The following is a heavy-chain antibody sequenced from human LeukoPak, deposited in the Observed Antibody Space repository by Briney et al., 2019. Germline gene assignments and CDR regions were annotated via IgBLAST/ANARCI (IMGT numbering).Heavy chain of an antibody. Sequence: GGSLRLSCAASGFTFDDYTMHWVRQAPGKGLEWVSLISWDGGSTYYADSVKGRFTISRDNSKSSLYLQMNSLRTEDTALYYCAKDGGSGSYYNAGFDYWGQGTLVTVSS. V-gene: IGHV3-43*01. J-gene: IGHJ4*02. D-gene: IGHD3-10*01. CDR1: GFTFDDYT. CDR2: ISWDGGST. CDR3: AKDGGSGSYYNAGFDY.